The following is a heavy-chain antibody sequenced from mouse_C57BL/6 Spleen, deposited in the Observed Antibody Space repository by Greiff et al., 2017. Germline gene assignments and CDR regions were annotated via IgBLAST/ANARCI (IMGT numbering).Heavy chain of an antibody. CDR3: AIEITTGVATDYAMDY. D-gene: IGHD1-1*01. J-gene: IGHJ4*01. CDR1: GYTFTSYG. CDR2: IYPRSGNT. Sequence: QVQLQQSGAELARPGASVKLSCKASGYTFTSYGISWVKQRTGQGLEWIGEIYPRSGNTYYNEKFKGKATLTADKSSSTAYMELRSLTSEYAAVYFCAIEITTGVATDYAMDYWGQGTSVTVSS. V-gene: IGHV1-81*01.